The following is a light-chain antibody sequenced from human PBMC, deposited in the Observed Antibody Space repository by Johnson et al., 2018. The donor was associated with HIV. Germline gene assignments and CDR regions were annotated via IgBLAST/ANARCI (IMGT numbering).Light chain of an antibody. J-gene: IGLJ1*01. CDR2: ENN. CDR1: SSNIGNNY. CDR3: GTWDSSLSDGG. V-gene: IGLV1-51*02. Sequence: QSVLTQPPSVSAAPVQKVTISCSGSSSNIGNNYVSWYQQLPGTAPKLLIYENNKRPSGIPDRFSGSKSGTSATLGITGLQTGDEADYYCGTWDSSLSDGGFGTGTKLTVL.